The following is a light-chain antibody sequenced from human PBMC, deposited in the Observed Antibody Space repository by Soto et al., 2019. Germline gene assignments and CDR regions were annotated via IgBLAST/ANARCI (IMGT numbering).Light chain of an antibody. V-gene: IGKV3-15*01. CDR3: QQYNKWPRT. CDR1: QSISSD. Sequence: EIVMTQSPATLSVSPGERATLSCRASQSISSDVAWYQQKPGQAPRLLIYGASTTATGIPARFSGSGSGTEFTLTISSLPSEDFELYNCQQYNKWPRTFGQGTKVDIK. J-gene: IGKJ2*01. CDR2: GAS.